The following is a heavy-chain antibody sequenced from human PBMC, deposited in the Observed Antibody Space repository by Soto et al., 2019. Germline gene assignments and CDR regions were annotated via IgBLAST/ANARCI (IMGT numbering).Heavy chain of an antibody. D-gene: IGHD6-6*01. CDR1: GASFSGYY. CDR2: IHHSGST. CDR3: ARGHSTSGYDS. V-gene: IGHV4-34*01. J-gene: IGHJ4*02. Sequence: SDTLSLTCSVYGASFSGYYWSWIRKSPGKGLEWIGAIHHSGSTHYNPSPKSRVTFSIDESQSQFYMMLTSVTAADTALYFCARGHSTSGYDSWGQGSLVTVSS.